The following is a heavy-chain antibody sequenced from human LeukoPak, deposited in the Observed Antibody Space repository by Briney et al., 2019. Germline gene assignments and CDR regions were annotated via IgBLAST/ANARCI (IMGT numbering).Heavy chain of an antibody. J-gene: IGHJ3*01. V-gene: IGHV3-23*01. CDR3: AKDIQLST. D-gene: IGHD5-24*01. Sequence: GPLRLSCAASGFTFSVAAMTWVRQAPGKGLEWVSLIGASGESTYYADSVKGRFTISRDNSKNTLSLQMNSLRVEDTAMYFCAKDIQLSTWGLGTMVTVSS. CDR2: IGASGEST. CDR1: GFTFSVAA.